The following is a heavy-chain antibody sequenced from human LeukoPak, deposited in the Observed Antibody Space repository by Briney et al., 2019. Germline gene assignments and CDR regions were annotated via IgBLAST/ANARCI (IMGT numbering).Heavy chain of an antibody. D-gene: IGHD5-12*01. V-gene: IGHV3-21*01. J-gene: IGHJ4*02. CDR2: ISSSSSYI. CDR3: ARDLAGYDWVDY. CDR1: GFIFSSYS. Sequence: GGSLRLSCAASGFIFSSYSMNWVRQAPGKGLEWVSSISSSSSYIYYADSVKGRFTISRDNAKNSLYLQMNSLRAEDTAVYYCARDLAGYDWVDYWGQGTLVTVPS.